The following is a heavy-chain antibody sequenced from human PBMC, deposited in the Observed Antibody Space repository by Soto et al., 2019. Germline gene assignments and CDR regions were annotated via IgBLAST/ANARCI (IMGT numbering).Heavy chain of an antibody. CDR2: IYWDDDK. V-gene: IGHV2-5*02. CDR1: GFSLTTGGVG. Sequence: SGPTLLNPTETLTLTCTFSGFSLTTGGVGVGWIRQPPGKALEWLAVIYWDDDKRYSPSLNSRLTITKDTSKNQVVLTMTNMDPVDTGTYYCAHRLGKYGFWNGGYFDWWGQGTLVTVSS. J-gene: IGHJ4*02. CDR3: AHRLGKYGFWNGGYFDW. D-gene: IGHD3-3*01.